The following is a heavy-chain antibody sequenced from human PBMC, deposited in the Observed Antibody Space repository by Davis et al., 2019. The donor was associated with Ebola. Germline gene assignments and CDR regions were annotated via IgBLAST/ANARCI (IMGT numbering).Heavy chain of an antibody. CDR2: ISAYNGNT. CDR1: GYTFTSYG. D-gene: IGHD2-15*01. CDR3: ATLVAEYYFDY. V-gene: IGHV1-18*01. Sequence: AASVKVSCKASGYTFTSYGISWVRQAPGQGLEWMGWISAYNGNTNYAQKLQGRVTMTTDTSTSTAYMELSSLRSEDTAVYYCATLVAEYYFDYWGQGTLVTVSS. J-gene: IGHJ4*02.